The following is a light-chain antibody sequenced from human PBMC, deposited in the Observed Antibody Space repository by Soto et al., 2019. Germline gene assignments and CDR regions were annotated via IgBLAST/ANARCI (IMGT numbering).Light chain of an antibody. CDR1: SSDGGGYNY. V-gene: IGLV2-8*01. J-gene: IGLJ1*01. CDR3: SPYAGTHIV. CDR2: DVS. Sequence: QSALTQPPSASGSPGQSVAISCTGTSSDGGGYNYVSWYQQHPGKAPKLMIYDVSKRPSGVPDRFSGSTSGNTASLTVTGLQAEDEADYYCSPYAGTHIVFGTGTKVTVL.